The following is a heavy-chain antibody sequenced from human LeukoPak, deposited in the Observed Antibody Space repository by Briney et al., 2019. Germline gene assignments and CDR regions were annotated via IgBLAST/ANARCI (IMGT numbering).Heavy chain of an antibody. CDR1: GYTFTSYY. CDR2: INTSGGST. CDR3: ASLKNYYDSSGYLVTDAFDI. D-gene: IGHD3-22*01. J-gene: IGHJ3*02. Sequence: ASVKVSCKASGYTFTSYYMHWVRQAPGQGLEWMGIINTSGGSTSYAQKFQGRVTMTTDTSTSTAYMELRSLKSDDTAVYYCASLKNYYDSSGYLVTDAFDIWGQGTMVTVSS. V-gene: IGHV1-46*01.